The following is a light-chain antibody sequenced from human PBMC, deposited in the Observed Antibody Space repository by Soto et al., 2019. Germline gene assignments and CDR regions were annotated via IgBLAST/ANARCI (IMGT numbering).Light chain of an antibody. CDR1: QSVSSSY. J-gene: IGKJ1*01. V-gene: IGKV3-20*01. CDR3: QQYGSSPPT. Sequence: EIVSTQSPVTLSLSPVERATLSCSASQSVSSSYLAWYQQKPGQAPRLLIYGASSRDNGIPDRFSGSGSGTDFTLTISRLEPEDFAVYYCQQYGSSPPTFGQGTKVDIK. CDR2: GAS.